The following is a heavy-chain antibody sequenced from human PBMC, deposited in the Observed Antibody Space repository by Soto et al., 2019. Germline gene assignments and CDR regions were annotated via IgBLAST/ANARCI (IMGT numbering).Heavy chain of an antibody. J-gene: IGHJ4*02. Sequence: QVQLVESGGGLVKPGGSLRLSCAASGFTFSDYYMSWIRQAPGKGLEWVAYIVSGSAYTNYADSVKGRFTISRDNAKNSLYLEMNSLRADDTAVYYCARLRASSWYMGGYLDYWGQGTLVTVSS. D-gene: IGHD6-13*01. CDR1: GFTFSDYY. CDR2: IVSGSAYT. CDR3: ARLRASSWYMGGYLDY. V-gene: IGHV3-11*06.